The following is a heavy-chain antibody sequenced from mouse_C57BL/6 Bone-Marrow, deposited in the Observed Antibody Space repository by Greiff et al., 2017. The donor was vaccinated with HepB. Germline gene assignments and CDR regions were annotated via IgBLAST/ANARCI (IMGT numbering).Heavy chain of an antibody. CDR2: IYPGSGST. D-gene: IGHD1-1*01. V-gene: IGHV1-55*01. Sequence: VQLQQSGAELVKPGASVKMSCKASGYTFTSYWITWVKQRPGQGLEWIGDIYPGSGSTNYNEKFKSKATLTVDTSSSTAYMQLSSLTSEDSAVFNCARRSLLYYGSSDYWGQGTTLTVSS. J-gene: IGHJ2*01. CDR1: GYTFTSYW. CDR3: ARRSLLYYGSSDY.